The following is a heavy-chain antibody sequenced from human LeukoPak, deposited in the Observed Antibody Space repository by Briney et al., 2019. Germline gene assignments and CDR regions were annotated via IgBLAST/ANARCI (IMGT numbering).Heavy chain of an antibody. CDR2: IYHNGNT. Sequence: SETLSLTCAVSGGSISSGGYSWSWIRQPPGKGLEWIGYIYHNGNTYYSPSLKSRVTISVDTSKNQFSLKLSSVTAADTAVYYCARDGHYGSGSLDYWGQGTLVTVSS. D-gene: IGHD3-10*01. J-gene: IGHJ4*02. CDR3: ARDGHYGSGSLDY. V-gene: IGHV4-30-2*01. CDR1: GGSISSGGYS.